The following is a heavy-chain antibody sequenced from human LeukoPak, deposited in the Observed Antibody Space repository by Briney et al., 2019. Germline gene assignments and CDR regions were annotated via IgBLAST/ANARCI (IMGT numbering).Heavy chain of an antibody. Sequence: GGSLRLSCAASGFTFSNYEMNWVRQAPGKGLEWVSYISAIDSTTYYADSVKGRFTISRDNAKNSLYLQMNSLRVEDTAVYHCAGGLASSNWPHWFDPWGQGTLVSVSS. V-gene: IGHV3-48*03. J-gene: IGHJ5*02. CDR2: ISAIDSTT. D-gene: IGHD6-13*01. CDR1: GFTFSNYE. CDR3: AGGLASSNWPHWFDP.